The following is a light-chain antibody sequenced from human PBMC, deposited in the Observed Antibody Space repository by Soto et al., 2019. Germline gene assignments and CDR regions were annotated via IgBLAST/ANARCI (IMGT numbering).Light chain of an antibody. CDR2: GAS. Sequence: EMVLTQSPGTLSLSPGERANLSCRASQSVSSSYLAWYQQKPGQAPRLLIYGASSGATGIPDRFSGSGSGTDFTLTISRLEPEDFAVYYCQQYGSPPYTFGQATKLEIK. V-gene: IGKV3-20*01. J-gene: IGKJ2*01. CDR3: QQYGSPPYT. CDR1: QSVSSSY.